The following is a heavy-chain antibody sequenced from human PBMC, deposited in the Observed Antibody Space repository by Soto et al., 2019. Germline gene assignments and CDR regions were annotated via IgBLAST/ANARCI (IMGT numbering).Heavy chain of an antibody. CDR1: GYTFTSYA. J-gene: IGHJ6*02. D-gene: IGHD3-10*01. Sequence: GASVKVSCKASGYTFTSYAMHWVRQAPGQRLEWMGWINAGNGNTKYSQKFQGRVTITRDTSASTACMELSSLRSEDTAVYYCARDYYYGSGSYYYPSGGMDVWGQGTTVTVSS. V-gene: IGHV1-3*01. CDR3: ARDYYYGSGSYYYPSGGMDV. CDR2: INAGNGNT.